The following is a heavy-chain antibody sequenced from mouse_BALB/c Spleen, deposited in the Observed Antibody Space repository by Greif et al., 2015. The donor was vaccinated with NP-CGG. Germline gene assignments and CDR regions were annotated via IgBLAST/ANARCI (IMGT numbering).Heavy chain of an antibody. CDR2: IWRGGST. V-gene: IGHV2-5*01. CDR3: AKPSYYGNYWYFDV. Sequence: VQRVESGPGLVQPSQSLSITCTVSGFSLTSYGVHWVRQSPGKGLEWLGVIWRGGSTDYNAAFMSRLSITKDNSKSQVFFKMNSLQVDDTAIYYCAKPSYYGNYWYFDVWGAGTTVTVSS. D-gene: IGHD2-10*01. J-gene: IGHJ1*01. CDR1: GFSLTSYG.